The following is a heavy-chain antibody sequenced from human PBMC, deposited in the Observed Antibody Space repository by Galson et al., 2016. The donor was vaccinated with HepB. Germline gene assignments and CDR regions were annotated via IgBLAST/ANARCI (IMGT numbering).Heavy chain of an antibody. V-gene: IGHV1-69*13. CDR2: IIPMFGTT. CDR3: ARGRLLSTMATSGVPYYHYGMDV. Sequence: SVKVSCKASGDTLGTYAISWVRQAPGQGLQWMGGIIPMFGTTHYEQNYQDRVTITADESTNTAYMELRSLRYDDTAMYYCARGRLLSTMATSGVPYYHYGMDVWGQGTTVTVSS. J-gene: IGHJ6*02. D-gene: IGHD5-24*01. CDR1: GDTLGTYA.